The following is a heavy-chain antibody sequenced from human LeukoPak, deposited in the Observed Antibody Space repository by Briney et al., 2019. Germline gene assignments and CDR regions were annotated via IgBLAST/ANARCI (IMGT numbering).Heavy chain of an antibody. D-gene: IGHD1-26*01. J-gene: IGHJ4*02. Sequence: GRSLRLSCAASGFTFSSYGMHWVRQAPGKGLEWVAVTWYNGSNKYYADSVKGRFTISRDNAKNTLYLQMNSQRAEDTAVYYCAKDRNSGSSELDYWGQGTLVTVSS. CDR1: GFTFSSYG. CDR2: TWYNGSNK. CDR3: AKDRNSGSSELDY. V-gene: IGHV3-33*03.